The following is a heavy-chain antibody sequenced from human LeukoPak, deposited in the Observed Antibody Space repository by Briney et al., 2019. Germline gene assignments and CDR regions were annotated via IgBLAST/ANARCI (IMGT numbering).Heavy chain of an antibody. J-gene: IGHJ4*02. CDR2: IKQDGSEK. Sequence: GGSLRLSWAASGLIFSNYWMSWFRQAPGKGLEWVANIKQDGSEKYYVDSAKGRFTISRDNAKDSLYLQMNSLTAEDTAVYYCARGHTILAYWGQGTLVAVSS. D-gene: IGHD3-3*01. V-gene: IGHV3-7*01. CDR3: ARGHTILAY. CDR1: GLIFSNYW.